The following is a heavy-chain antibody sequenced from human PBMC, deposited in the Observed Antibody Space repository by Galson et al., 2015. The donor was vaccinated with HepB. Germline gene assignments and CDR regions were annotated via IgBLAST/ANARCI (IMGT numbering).Heavy chain of an antibody. CDR1: GFPFSNYA. CDR3: ARRAGASGGFSFDS. D-gene: IGHD3-10*01. Sequence: FLRLSCAASGFPFSNYAMHWVRQIPGKGLEWMTVILHDAHNRYYAESVEGRFTVSRDNSKNTVYLQMNSLRPKDTAMYYCARRAGASGGFSFDSWGQGSLVTVSS. CDR2: ILHDAHNR. J-gene: IGHJ4*02. V-gene: IGHV3-30*04.